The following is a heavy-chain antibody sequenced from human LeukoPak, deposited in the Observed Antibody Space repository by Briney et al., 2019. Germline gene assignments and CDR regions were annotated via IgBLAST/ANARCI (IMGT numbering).Heavy chain of an antibody. CDR2: IKQDGSEK. CDR3: ARDNRYYYDSSGSVVFDY. Sequence: GGSPRLSCAASGFTFSSYWMSWVRQAPGKGLEWVANIKQDGSEKYYVDSVKGRFTISRDNAKNSLYLQMNSLRAEDTAVYYCARDNRYYYDSSGSVVFDYWGQGTLVTVSS. CDR1: GFTFSSYW. V-gene: IGHV3-7*03. D-gene: IGHD3-22*01. J-gene: IGHJ4*02.